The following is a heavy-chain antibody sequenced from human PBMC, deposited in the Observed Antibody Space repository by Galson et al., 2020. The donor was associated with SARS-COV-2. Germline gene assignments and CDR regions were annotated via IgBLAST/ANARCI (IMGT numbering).Heavy chain of an antibody. V-gene: IGHV2-70*11. Sequence: ESGPTLVKPTQTLTLTCTFSGFSLTTSGMSVNWIRQPPGKALEWLARLDWDGDKYYSTSLKTRLTISKDTSKNQVVLTMTDMDPVDTATYYCARIDSSGCRGNYWGQGTPVTVSS. CDR2: LDWDGDK. D-gene: IGHD6-19*01. CDR1: GFSLTTSGMS. CDR3: ARIDSSGCRGNY. J-gene: IGHJ4*02.